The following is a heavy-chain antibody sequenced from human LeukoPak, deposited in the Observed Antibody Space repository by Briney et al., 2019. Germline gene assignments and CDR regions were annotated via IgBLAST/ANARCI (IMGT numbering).Heavy chain of an antibody. CDR2: VFYSGST. V-gene: IGHV4-59*08. D-gene: IGHD4-23*01. CDR1: GASINDFY. CDR3: ARHWGSYGGNDVGFDY. J-gene: IGHJ4*02. Sequence: ASETLSLTCAVSGASINDFYWTWIRQPPGKGLEWIGYVFYSGSTNYNPSLKSRVTISVDTSKNQFSLKLSSVTAADTAVYYCARHWGSYGGNDVGFDYWGQGTLVTVSS.